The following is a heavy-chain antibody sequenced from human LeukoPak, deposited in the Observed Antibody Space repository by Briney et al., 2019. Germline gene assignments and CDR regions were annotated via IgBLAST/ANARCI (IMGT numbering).Heavy chain of an antibody. D-gene: IGHD1-26*01. V-gene: IGHV3-23*01. CDR1: GFTFSSSA. J-gene: IGHJ4*02. CDR2: INSGGDNT. Sequence: RESLRLSCAASGFTFSSSAMTWVRQPPGKGLEWVSAINSGGDNTVYADYVKGRLTISRDNSKNTLYLQMNSLRAEDTAIYYCTKGGSYAPLDYWGQGTLVTVSS. CDR3: TKGGSYAPLDY.